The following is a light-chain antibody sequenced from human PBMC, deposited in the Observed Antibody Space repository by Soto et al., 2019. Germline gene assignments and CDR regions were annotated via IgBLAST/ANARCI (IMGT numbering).Light chain of an antibody. CDR2: DAS. CDR1: QSLSSN. J-gene: IGKJ4*02. V-gene: IGKV3D-15*01. Sequence: EIVMTQSPSTLSVSPGERATLSCRASQSLSSNLAWYQQKPGQAPRLLIYDASNRATGIPDRFSGSGSGTHFILSINRLESEDFAVYYCQEFASKFGGGTKVDIK. CDR3: QEFASK.